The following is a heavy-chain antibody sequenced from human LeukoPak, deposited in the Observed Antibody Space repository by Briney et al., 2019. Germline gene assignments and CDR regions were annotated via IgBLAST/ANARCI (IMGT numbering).Heavy chain of an antibody. Sequence: WASVKVSCKTSGYKYICYGIGWVRQAPGQGLEWMGWISCFNGNTDYAQKFQGRLTLTTDTSTTTAYMELRNLRSDDTAVYYCARDLGGTISGYPYWGLGTLVTVSS. J-gene: IGHJ4*02. CDR2: ISCFNGNT. CDR1: GYKYICYG. CDR3: ARDLGGTISGYPY. V-gene: IGHV1-18*01. D-gene: IGHD6-25*01.